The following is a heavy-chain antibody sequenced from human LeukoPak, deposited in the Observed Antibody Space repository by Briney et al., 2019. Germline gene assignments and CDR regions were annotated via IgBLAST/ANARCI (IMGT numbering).Heavy chain of an antibody. V-gene: IGHV3-30*18. J-gene: IGHJ4*02. D-gene: IGHD1-26*01. CDR1: GFTFSNYA. CDR2: ISYDGSNK. Sequence: PGRSLRLSCAASGFTFSNYAMHWVRQAPGKGLEWVAVISYDGSNKYYADSVKGRFTISRDNSKNTLYLQMNSLRAEDTAVYYCAKGRSGSWDFDYWGQGTLVTVSS. CDR3: AKGRSGSWDFDY.